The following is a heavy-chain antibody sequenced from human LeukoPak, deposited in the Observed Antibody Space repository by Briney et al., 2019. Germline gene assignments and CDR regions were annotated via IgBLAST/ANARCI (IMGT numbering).Heavy chain of an antibody. CDR2: ISSTGGTI. V-gene: IGHV3-48*01. D-gene: IGHD2-15*01. Sequence: PGGSLRLSCAASGFTCSSYTMNWVRQAPGKGLEWVSFISSTGGTIYYADSVKGRFTVSRDNGKNSLLLQMNSLRAEDTALYYCARGYSRAAFDIWGQGTVVAVSS. J-gene: IGHJ3*02. CDR3: ARGYSRAAFDI. CDR1: GFTCSSYT.